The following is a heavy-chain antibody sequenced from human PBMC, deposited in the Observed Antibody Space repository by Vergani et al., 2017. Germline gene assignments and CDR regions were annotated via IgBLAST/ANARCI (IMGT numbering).Heavy chain of an antibody. CDR2: INPSGGST. V-gene: IGHV1-46*01. CDR1: GYTFTSYY. CDR3: ASAAGEYNWFDP. D-gene: IGHD6-13*01. Sequence: QVQLVQSGAEVKKPGASVKVSCKASGYTFTSYYMHWVRQAPGQGLEWMGIINPSGGSTSYAQKFQGIVTMTRDTSTSTVYMELSSLRSEATAVYYCASAAGEYNWFDPWGQGTLVTVSS. J-gene: IGHJ5*02.